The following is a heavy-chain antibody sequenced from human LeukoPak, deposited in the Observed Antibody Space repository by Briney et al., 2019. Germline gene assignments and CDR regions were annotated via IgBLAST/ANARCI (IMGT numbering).Heavy chain of an antibody. CDR2: IWYDGSNK. Sequence: GGSLRLSCAASGFTFSSYGMHWVRQAPGKGLEWVAVIWYDGSNKYYADSVKGRFTISRDNSKNTLYLQMNSLRAEDTAIYYCAKDLGDYTSSWSMYNWFDPWGQGTLVTVSS. D-gene: IGHD6-13*01. J-gene: IGHJ5*02. V-gene: IGHV3-33*06. CDR3: AKDLGDYTSSWSMYNWFDP. CDR1: GFTFSSYG.